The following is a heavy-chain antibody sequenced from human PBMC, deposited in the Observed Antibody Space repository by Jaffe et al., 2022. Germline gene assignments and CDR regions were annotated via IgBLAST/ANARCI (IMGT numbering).Heavy chain of an antibody. V-gene: IGHV3-30*18. CDR2: ISYDGSNK. D-gene: IGHD4-17*01. CDR1: GFTFSSYG. CDR3: AKEGDYDGAFDI. Sequence: QVQLVESGGGVVQPGRSLRLSCAASGFTFSSYGMHWVRQAPGKGLEWVAVISYDGSNKYYADSVKGRFTISRDNSKNTLYLQMNSLRAEDTAVYYCAKEGDYDGAFDIWGQGTMVTVSS. J-gene: IGHJ3*02.